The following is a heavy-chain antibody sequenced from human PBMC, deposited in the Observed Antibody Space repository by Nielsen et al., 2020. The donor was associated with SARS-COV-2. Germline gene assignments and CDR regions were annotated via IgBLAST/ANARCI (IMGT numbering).Heavy chain of an antibody. CDR3: ARERVGGITIFGVVTRYGMDV. V-gene: IGHV4-30-4*01. D-gene: IGHD3-3*01. CDR2: IYYIGST. J-gene: IGHJ6*02. CDR1: GGSISSGDYY. Sequence: SETLSLTCTVSGGSISSGDYYWSWIRQPPGKGLEWIGYIYYIGSTYYNPSLKSRVTISVDTSKNQFSLKLSSVTAADTALYYCARERVGGITIFGVVTRYGMDVWGQGTQVTVSS.